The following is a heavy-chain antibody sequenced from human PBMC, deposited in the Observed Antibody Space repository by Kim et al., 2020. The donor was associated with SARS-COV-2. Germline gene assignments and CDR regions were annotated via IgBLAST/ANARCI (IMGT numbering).Heavy chain of an antibody. D-gene: IGHD3-22*01. CDR3: ASIFYDSSGFGAFDP. Sequence: QKCQGRVTMTRDTSTSTVYMELSSLRSEDTAMYYCASIFYDSSGFGAFDPWGQGTLVTVSS. V-gene: IGHV1-46*01. J-gene: IGHJ5*02.